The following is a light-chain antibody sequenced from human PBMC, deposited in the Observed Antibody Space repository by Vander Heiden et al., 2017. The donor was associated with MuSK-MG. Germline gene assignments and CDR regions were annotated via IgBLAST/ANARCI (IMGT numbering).Light chain of an antibody. Sequence: VLTHSPGTLSLSQGARATLSCRACQRLGSNYLAWYQQKHGQAPRLLLYGASSRATGIADRFSCSRSGTEVTLTISSLEPEDFAVYYCQQYGSSPPYTFGQGTKVEIK. CDR3: QQYGSSPPYT. CDR2: GAS. J-gene: IGKJ2*01. V-gene: IGKV3-20*01. CDR1: QRLGSNY.